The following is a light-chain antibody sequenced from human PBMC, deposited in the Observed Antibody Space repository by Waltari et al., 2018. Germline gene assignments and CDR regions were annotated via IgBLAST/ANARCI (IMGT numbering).Light chain of an antibody. J-gene: IGLJ3*02. CDR1: SSNIGAGYD. V-gene: IGLV1-40*01. CDR2: GNN. Sequence: QSILTQPPSVSGAPGQKVTIPCTGSSSNIGAGYDVHCYQQLPGAAPKLIIYGNNNRPSGVPDRFSGSKSGTSASLDITGLQTEDEADYYCQSYDSSLSDSGVFGGGTKVTVL. CDR3: QSYDSSLSDSGV.